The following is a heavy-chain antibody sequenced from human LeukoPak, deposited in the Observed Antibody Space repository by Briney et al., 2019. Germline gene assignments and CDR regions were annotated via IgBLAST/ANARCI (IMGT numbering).Heavy chain of an antibody. CDR3: AREWAGPSFDY. CDR1: GFTVSNNY. CDR2: IKQDGSEK. J-gene: IGHJ4*02. V-gene: IGHV3-7*01. Sequence: PGGSLRLSCAASGFTVSNNYMSWVRQAPGKGLEWVANIKQDGSEKSYVDSVKGRFTISRDNTKNSLYLQMNSLRAEDTAVYFCAREWAGPSFDYWGQGTLVTVSS. D-gene: IGHD6-19*01.